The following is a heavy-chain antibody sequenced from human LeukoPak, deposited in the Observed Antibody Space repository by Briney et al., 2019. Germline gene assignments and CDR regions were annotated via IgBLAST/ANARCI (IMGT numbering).Heavy chain of an antibody. V-gene: IGHV4-59*08. CDR3: ARLDSGDHGNIPH. J-gene: IGHJ1*01. CDR2: TYHTGTT. CDR1: GGSLSPYY. D-gene: IGHD1-26*01. Sequence: SETLSLTCTVSGGSLSPYYWTWIRQPPRKGLEWIGYTYHTGTTRYNPSLNSRVTISVETSKNQFSLRLNSVTAADTAIYYCARLDSGDHGNIPHWGQGTLVTVSS.